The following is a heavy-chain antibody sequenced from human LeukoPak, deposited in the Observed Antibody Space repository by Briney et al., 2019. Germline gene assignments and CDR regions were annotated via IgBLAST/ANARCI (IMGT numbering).Heavy chain of an antibody. CDR3: ARDRKGDY. Sequence: GGSLRLSCAASGFTFSSYAMSWVRQAPGKGLEWASSISSSSSYIYYADSVKGRFTISRDNAKNSLYLQMNSLRAEDTAVYYCARDRKGDYWGQGTLVTASS. CDR2: ISSSSSYI. J-gene: IGHJ4*02. CDR1: GFTFSSYA. V-gene: IGHV3-21*01.